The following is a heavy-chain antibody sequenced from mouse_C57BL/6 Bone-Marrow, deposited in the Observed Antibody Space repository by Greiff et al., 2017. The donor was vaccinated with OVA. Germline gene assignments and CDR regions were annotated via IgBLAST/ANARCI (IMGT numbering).Heavy chain of an antibody. J-gene: IGHJ4*01. CDR2: INPSTGGT. V-gene: IGHV1-42*01. CDR1: GYSFTGYY. Sequence: EVQVVESGPELVKPGASVKISCKASGYSFTGYYMNWVKQSPEKSLEWIGEINPSTGGTTYNQKFKAKATLTVDKSSSTAYMQLKSLTSEDSAVYYCARLLAGYWGQGTSVTVSS. CDR3: ARLLAGY.